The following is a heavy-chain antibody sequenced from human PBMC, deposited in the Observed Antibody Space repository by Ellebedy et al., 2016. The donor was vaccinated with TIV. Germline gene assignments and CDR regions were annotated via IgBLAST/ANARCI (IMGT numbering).Heavy chain of an antibody. J-gene: IGHJ4*02. CDR3: AGRAYNWNDGSLFDY. V-gene: IGHV3-7*03. CDR2: IKQDGSEK. D-gene: IGHD1-1*01. Sequence: GGSLRLSCAASGMTFSSFSMNWVRQAPGKGLEWVANIKQDGSEKYYVDSVKGRFTISRDNAKNSLYLQMNSLRAEDTAVYYCAGRAYNWNDGSLFDYWGQGTLVTVSS. CDR1: GMTFSSFS.